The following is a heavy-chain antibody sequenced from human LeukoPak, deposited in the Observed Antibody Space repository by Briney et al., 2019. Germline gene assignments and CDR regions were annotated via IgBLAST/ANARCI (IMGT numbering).Heavy chain of an antibody. D-gene: IGHD3-9*01. CDR3: ARGGDSYDTLTGYVFDY. J-gene: IGHJ4*02. CDR1: GGSFSGYY. Sequence: SETLSLTCAVYGGSFSGYYWSWIRQPPGKGLEWIGEINHSGSTNYNPSLKSRVTISVDTSKNQFSLKLSSVTAADTAVYYCARGGDSYDTLTGYVFDYWGQGTLVTVSS. CDR2: INHSGST. V-gene: IGHV4-34*01.